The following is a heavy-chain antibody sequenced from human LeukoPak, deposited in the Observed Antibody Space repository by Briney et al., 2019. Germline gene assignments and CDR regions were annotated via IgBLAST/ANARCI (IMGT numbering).Heavy chain of an antibody. D-gene: IGHD6-13*01. Sequence: GGSLRLSCAASGFTFSSYAMSWVRQAPGKGLEWVSAISGSGGSTYYADSVKGRFTISRDNAKNSLYLQMNSLRAEDTAVYYCASLIAATQWGPLDYWGQGTLVTVSS. CDR2: ISGSGGST. CDR1: GFTFSSYA. V-gene: IGHV3-23*01. J-gene: IGHJ4*02. CDR3: ASLIAATQWGPLDY.